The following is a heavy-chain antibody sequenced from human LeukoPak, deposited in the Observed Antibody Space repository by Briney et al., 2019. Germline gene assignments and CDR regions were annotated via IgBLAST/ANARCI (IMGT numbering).Heavy chain of an antibody. CDR2: IYAGGAA. Sequence: PGGSLRLSCAASGFTVSTNYLSWVRQAPGKGLEWVSVIYAGGAAYYAGYVKGRFTISRDTSNNTLILQMHSLGVEDTAVYYCARSTSYHFDSWGQGTLVTVSS. J-gene: IGHJ4*02. V-gene: IGHV3-53*01. CDR3: ARSTSYHFDS. D-gene: IGHD2-2*01. CDR1: GFTVSTNY.